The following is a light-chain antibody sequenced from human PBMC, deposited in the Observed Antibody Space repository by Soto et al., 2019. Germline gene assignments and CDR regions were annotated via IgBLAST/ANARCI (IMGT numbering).Light chain of an antibody. CDR1: QSVLYSSINKNY. CDR3: QQYFRPWT. CDR2: WAS. J-gene: IGKJ1*01. V-gene: IGKV4-1*01. Sequence: DIETTRSPDSLTVSLGERATVNCKSSQSVLYSSINKNYLAWYQQKPGQPPKLLIYWASTRESGVPDRFSGSGSGTDFTLTISSLQAEDVAVYYCQQYFRPWTFGQGTKVEIK.